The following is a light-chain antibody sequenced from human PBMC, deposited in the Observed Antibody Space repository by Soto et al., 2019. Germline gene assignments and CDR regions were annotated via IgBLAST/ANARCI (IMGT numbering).Light chain of an antibody. CDR3: QHLNGYPRT. Sequence: DIQLTQSPSFLSASIGDRVTITCRASRAISTNLAWYQQEPGKAPKLVIYAASTLQSGVPPRFSGSGSGTEFTLTISSLQPEDFATYYCQHLNGYPRTFGQGTKV. CDR2: AAS. J-gene: IGKJ1*01. CDR1: RAISTN. V-gene: IGKV1-9*01.